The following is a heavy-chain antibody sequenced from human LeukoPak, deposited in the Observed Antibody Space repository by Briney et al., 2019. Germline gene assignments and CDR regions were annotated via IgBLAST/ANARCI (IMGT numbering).Heavy chain of an antibody. J-gene: IGHJ3*02. CDR2: IYSGGST. V-gene: IGHV3-66*04. CDR3: AKRRDYYGDAFDI. D-gene: IGHD3-10*01. CDR1: GFTVSSNY. Sequence: GGSLRLSCAASGFTVSSNYMSWVRQAPGKGLEWVSVIYSGGSTYYADSVKGRFTISRDNSKNTLYLQMNSLRAEDTAVYYCAKRRDYYGDAFDIWGQGTMVTVSS.